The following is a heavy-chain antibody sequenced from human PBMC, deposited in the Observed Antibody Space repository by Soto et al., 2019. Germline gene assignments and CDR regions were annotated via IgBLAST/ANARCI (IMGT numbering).Heavy chain of an antibody. J-gene: IGHJ4*02. CDR1: GFTFSSYA. CDR2: ISGSGGST. CDR3: AKNMVRGVNHY. Sequence: PGGSLRISCAASGFTFSSYAMSWVRQAPGKGLEWVSAISGSGGSTYYADSVKGRFTISRDNSKNTLYLQMNSLRADDTAVYYCAKNMVRGVNHYWGQGTLVTVSS. V-gene: IGHV3-23*01. D-gene: IGHD3-10*01.